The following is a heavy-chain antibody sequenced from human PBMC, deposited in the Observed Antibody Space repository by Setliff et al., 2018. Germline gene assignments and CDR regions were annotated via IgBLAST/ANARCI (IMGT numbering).Heavy chain of an antibody. CDR3: AREVGYYDSSGYPDV. Sequence: SETLSLTCNVSGASISGSAYYWGWIRQPPGKGLEWIGYIYYSGSTYYNPSLKSRVTISVDTSKNQFSLKLSSVTAADTAVYYCAREVGYYDSSGYPDVWGKGTTVTVSS. CDR1: GASISGSAYY. D-gene: IGHD3-22*01. J-gene: IGHJ6*04. CDR2: IYYSGST. V-gene: IGHV4-31*03.